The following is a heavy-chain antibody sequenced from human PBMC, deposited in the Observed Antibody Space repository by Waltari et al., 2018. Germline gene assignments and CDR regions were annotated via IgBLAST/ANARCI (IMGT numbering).Heavy chain of an antibody. J-gene: IGHJ4*02. D-gene: IGHD4-4*01. CDR2: IYGGGSPT. V-gene: IGHV3-23*03. CDR1: GFPVSTYA. Sequence: EVQLLESGGGLVQPGGSLRLSCAASGFPVSTYAMTWVRQAPGKGLEWVSLIYGGGSPTHYADSVKGRFTISRDDSKNTLFLEMNSLRVEDTAVYYCAKDLRDYSNDYWGQGTLVTVSS. CDR3: AKDLRDYSNDY.